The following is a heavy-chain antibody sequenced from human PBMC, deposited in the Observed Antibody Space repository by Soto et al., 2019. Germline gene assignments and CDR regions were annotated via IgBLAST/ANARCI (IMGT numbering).Heavy chain of an antibody. CDR3: AKDLDYYDSSGRNGFDP. J-gene: IGHJ5*02. CDR2: ISYDGSNK. CDR1: GFTFSSYG. D-gene: IGHD3-22*01. Sequence: QVQLVESGGGVVQPGRSLRRSCAASGFTFSSYGMHWVRQAPGKGLEWVAVISYDGSNKYYADSVKGRFTISRDNSKNTLYLQMNSLRAEDTAVYYCAKDLDYYDSSGRNGFDPWGQGTLVTVSS. V-gene: IGHV3-30*18.